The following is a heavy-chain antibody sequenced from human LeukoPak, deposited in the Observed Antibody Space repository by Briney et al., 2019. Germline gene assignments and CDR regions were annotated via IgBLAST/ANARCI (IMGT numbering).Heavy chain of an antibody. CDR3: AGGGLVANFDY. Sequence: PSETLSPTCTVSGGSISSGGYYWSWIRQHPGKGLEWIGYIYYSGSTYYNPSLKSRVTISVDTSKNQFSLKLSSVTAADTAVYYCAGGGLVANFDYWGQGTLVTVSS. J-gene: IGHJ4*02. CDR1: GGSISSGGYY. CDR2: IYYSGST. V-gene: IGHV4-31*03. D-gene: IGHD5-12*01.